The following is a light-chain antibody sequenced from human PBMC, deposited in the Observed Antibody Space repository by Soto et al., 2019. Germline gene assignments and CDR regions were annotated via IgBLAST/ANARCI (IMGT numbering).Light chain of an antibody. CDR2: AAS. CDR3: QQSYSTPSIT. Sequence: DIPMTPSPFSLSASVGHRVTLTFRASQSISSYLNWYQQKPGKAPKLLIYAASSLQSGVPSRFSGSGSGTDFTLTISSLQPEDFATYYCQQSYSTPSITFGQGTRLEIK. J-gene: IGKJ5*01. V-gene: IGKV1-39*01. CDR1: QSISSY.